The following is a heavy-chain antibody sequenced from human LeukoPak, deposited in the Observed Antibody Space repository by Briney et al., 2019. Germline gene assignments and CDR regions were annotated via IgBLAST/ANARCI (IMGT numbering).Heavy chain of an antibody. CDR2: IYYSGST. J-gene: IGHJ4*02. CDR1: GGSISSYY. Sequence: HPSETLSLTCTVSGGSISSYYWSWIRQPPGKGLEWIGYIYYSGSTNYNPSLKSRVTISVDTSKNQFSLKLSSVTAADTAIYYCARSRPVHCSIISCYGLDPFAYWGQGTLVTVSS. D-gene: IGHD2-2*01. V-gene: IGHV4-59*01. CDR3: ARSRPVHCSIISCYGLDPFAY.